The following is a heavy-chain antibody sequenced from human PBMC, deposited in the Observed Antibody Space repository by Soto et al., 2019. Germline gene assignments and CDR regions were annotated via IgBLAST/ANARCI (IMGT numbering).Heavy chain of an antibody. CDR1: GFTFNNYA. D-gene: IGHD4-17*01. V-gene: IGHV3-23*01. CDR3: AKDHKTTVTSWGYFDY. Sequence: EVQLLESGGGLVQPGGSLRLSCAASGFTFNNYAMNWVRQAPGKGLEWVSGISGSGGSTYYADSVKGRFTISRDNSKNTLDLQMNSLRAEDTAVYYCAKDHKTTVTSWGYFDYWGQGTLVTVSS. CDR2: ISGSGGST. J-gene: IGHJ4*02.